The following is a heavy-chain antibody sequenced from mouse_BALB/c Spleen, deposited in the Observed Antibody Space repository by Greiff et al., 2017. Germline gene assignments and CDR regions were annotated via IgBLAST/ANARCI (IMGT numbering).Heavy chain of an antibody. CDR2: IYPGDGDT. CDR1: GYAFSSSW. CDR3: ARRNRYDEDWFAD. D-gene: IGHD2-14*01. V-gene: IGHV1-82*01. J-gene: IGHJ3*01. Sequence: QVQLQQSGPELVKPGASVKISCKASGYAFSSSWMNWVKQRPGQGLEWIGRIYPGDGDTNYNGKFKGKATLTADKSSSTAYMQLSSLTSVDSAVYFCARRNRYDEDWFADWGQGTLVTVSA.